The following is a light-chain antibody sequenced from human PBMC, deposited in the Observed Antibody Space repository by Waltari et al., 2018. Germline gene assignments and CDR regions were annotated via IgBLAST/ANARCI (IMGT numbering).Light chain of an antibody. CDR3: QQSYNTPQT. V-gene: IGKV1-39*01. CDR2: DAS. J-gene: IGKJ2*01. CDR1: QDISNY. Sequence: DIQMTPSPSSLSASIGDRVTITCQASQDISNYLLWYQQKPGKAPRVLIYDASTLGRGVPSRFSGSGSGTDFTLTISSLQPEDFATYYCQQSYNTPQTFGQGTKVEIK.